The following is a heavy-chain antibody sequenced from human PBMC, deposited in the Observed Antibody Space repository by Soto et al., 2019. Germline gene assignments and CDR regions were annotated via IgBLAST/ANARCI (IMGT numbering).Heavy chain of an antibody. CDR3: TTDLYGRIYDYY. V-gene: IGHV3-15*07. D-gene: IGHD5-12*01. CDR2: IKSKTDGGTT. Sequence: GGSLRLSCAASGFTFSNAWVNWVRQAPGKGLEWVGRIKSKTDGGTTDYAAPVKGRFTISRDDSKNTLYLQMNSLKTEDTAVYYCTTDLYGRIYDYYCXQGTLVPVSS. CDR1: GFTFSNAW. J-gene: IGHJ4*02.